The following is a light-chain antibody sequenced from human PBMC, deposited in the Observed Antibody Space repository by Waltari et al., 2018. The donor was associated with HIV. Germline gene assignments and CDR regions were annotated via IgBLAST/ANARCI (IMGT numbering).Light chain of an antibody. V-gene: IGLV6-57*01. CDR3: QSYDTSNQGV. Sequence: NFMLTQPHSVSESPGKTVTISCTRSSGSVASNFVQWYQQRPGRSPTTLIYEDTRRPSGVPDRFSGSIDSSSNSASLTISGLKTEDEADYYCQSYDTSNQGVFGGGTKLTVL. J-gene: IGLJ3*02. CDR1: SGSVASNF. CDR2: EDT.